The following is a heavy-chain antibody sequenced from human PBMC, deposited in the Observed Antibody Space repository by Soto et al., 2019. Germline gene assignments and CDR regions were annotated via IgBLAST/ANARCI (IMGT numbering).Heavy chain of an antibody. J-gene: IGHJ6*01. D-gene: IGHD3-3*01. Sequence: QVQLVESGGGVVQPGRSLRLSCAASGFTFSSYAMHWVRQAPGKGLEWVAVISYDGSNKYYADSVKGRFTISRDNSKNTLYLQMNSLRAEDTAVYYCARGFWSGYSHYYYGMDVW. CDR3: ARGFWSGYSHYYYGMDV. CDR2: ISYDGSNK. V-gene: IGHV3-30-3*01. CDR1: GFTFSSYA.